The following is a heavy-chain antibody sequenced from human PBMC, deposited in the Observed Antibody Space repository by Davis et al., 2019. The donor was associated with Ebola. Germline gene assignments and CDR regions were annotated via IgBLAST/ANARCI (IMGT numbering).Heavy chain of an antibody. Sequence: AASVKVSCKASGYTFTSYAMHWVRQAPGQRLEWMGWINAGNGNTKYSQKFQGRVTITADKSTRTAYMELSSLRSEDTAVYYCARTEPVRITMVQGVTGFDYWGQGTLVTVSS. V-gene: IGHV1-3*01. CDR3: ARTEPVRITMVQGVTGFDY. J-gene: IGHJ4*02. CDR2: INAGNGNT. D-gene: IGHD3-10*01. CDR1: GYTFTSYA.